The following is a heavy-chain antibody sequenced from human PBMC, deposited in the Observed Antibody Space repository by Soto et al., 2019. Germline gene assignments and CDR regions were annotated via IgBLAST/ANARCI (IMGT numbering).Heavy chain of an antibody. CDR1: GFTFSSYG. CDR3: ARDRRYFDWLPSHFDY. V-gene: IGHV3-33*01. J-gene: IGHJ4*02. Sequence: QVQLVESGGGVVQPGRSLRLSCAASGFTFSSYGMHWVRQAPGKGLEWVAVIWYDGSNKYYADSVKGRFTISRDNSKNTLYLQMNSLRAEDTAVYYCARDRRYFDWLPSHFDYWGQGTLVTVSS. CDR2: IWYDGSNK. D-gene: IGHD3-9*01.